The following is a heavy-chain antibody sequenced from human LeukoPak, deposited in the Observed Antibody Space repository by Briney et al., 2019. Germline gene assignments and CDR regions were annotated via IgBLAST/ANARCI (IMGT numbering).Heavy chain of an antibody. D-gene: IGHD3-22*01. CDR1: GYTFTSYG. Sequence: SVKVSCKASGYTFTSYGISWVRQAPGQGLEWMGRIIPIFGTANYAQKFQGRVTITTDESTSTAYMELSSLRSEDTAVYYCARDHLDSSGTDYWGQGTLVTVSS. J-gene: IGHJ4*02. CDR2: IIPIFGTA. V-gene: IGHV1-69*05. CDR3: ARDHLDSSGTDY.